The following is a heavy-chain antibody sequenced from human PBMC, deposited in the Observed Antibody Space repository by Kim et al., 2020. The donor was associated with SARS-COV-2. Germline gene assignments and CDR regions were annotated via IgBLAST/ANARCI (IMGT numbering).Heavy chain of an antibody. CDR3: ALALDPLQYYYGMDV. D-gene: IGHD6-19*01. V-gene: IGHV1-69*01. Sequence: QKFQGRVTITADESTSTAYMELSSLRSEDTAVYYCALALDPLQYYYGMDVWGQGTTVTVSS. J-gene: IGHJ6*02.